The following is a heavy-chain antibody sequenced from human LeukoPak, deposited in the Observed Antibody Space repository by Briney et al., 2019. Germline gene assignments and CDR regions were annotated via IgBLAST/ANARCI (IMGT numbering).Heavy chain of an antibody. D-gene: IGHD3-3*01. CDR3: ARDGDFWSAQGAFDI. CDR2: ISSSGSYI. Sequence: GGSLRLSCAASGFTFSSYSMNWVRQAPGKGLEWVSSISSSGSYIYYADSVKGRFTISRDNAKNSLYLQMNSLRAEDTAVYYCARDGDFWSAQGAFDIWGQGTMVTVSS. J-gene: IGHJ3*02. CDR1: GFTFSSYS. V-gene: IGHV3-21*01.